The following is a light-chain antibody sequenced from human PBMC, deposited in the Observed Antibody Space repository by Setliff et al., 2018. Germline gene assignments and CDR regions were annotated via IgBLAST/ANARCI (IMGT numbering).Light chain of an antibody. V-gene: IGLV3-21*04. CDR3: QVWDPASDHRV. Sequence: ELTQSPSVSVAPGKTARITCGGDNIGSKSVHWYQQKPGQAPVLVIYYDSDRPSGIPERFSGSNSGNTATLTISGVEAGDEADYYCQVWDPASDHRVFGTGTKVTVL. J-gene: IGLJ1*01. CDR2: YDS. CDR1: NIGSKS.